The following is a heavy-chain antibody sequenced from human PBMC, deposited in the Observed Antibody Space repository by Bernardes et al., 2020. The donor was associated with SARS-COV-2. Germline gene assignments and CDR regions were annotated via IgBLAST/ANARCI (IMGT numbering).Heavy chain of an antibody. CDR1: GFTFSTYA. V-gene: IGHV3-23*01. CDR2: ISNSGTVA. CDR3: ARGALSTRHYY. Sequence: GGTLRLSCAASGFTFSTYAMSWVRKAPGKGLEWVSSISNSGTVAFYADSVKGRFTMSRDNSKNTVFLQMKSLRAEDSAVYYCARGALSTRHYYWGQGTLVTVSS. D-gene: IGHD2-2*01. J-gene: IGHJ4*02.